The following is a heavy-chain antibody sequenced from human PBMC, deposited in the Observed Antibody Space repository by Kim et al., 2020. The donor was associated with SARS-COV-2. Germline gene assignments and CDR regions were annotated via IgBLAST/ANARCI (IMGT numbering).Heavy chain of an antibody. V-gene: IGHV3-74*01. J-gene: IGHJ3*02. Sequence: TSYADSVKGRFTISRDNAKTTLYLQMNSLRAEDTAVYYCASLPSDDAFDIWGQGTMVTVSS. CDR2: T. CDR3: ASLPSDDAFDI.